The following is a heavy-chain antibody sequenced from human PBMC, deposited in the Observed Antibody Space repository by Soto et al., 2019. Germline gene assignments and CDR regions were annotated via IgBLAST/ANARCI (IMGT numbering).Heavy chain of an antibody. D-gene: IGHD5-18*01. Sequence: GGSLRLSCAASGFTFSSYSMNWVRQAPGKGLEWVSYISSSSSTIYYADSVKGRFTISRENAKNSLYLQMNSLRDEDTAVYYCARDSKVQLWGIYYYYGMDVWGQGTTVTVSS. CDR2: ISSSSSTI. J-gene: IGHJ6*02. V-gene: IGHV3-48*02. CDR1: GFTFSSYS. CDR3: ARDSKVQLWGIYYYYGMDV.